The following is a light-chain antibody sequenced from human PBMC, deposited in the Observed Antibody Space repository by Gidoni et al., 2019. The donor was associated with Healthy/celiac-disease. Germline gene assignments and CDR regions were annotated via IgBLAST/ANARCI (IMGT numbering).Light chain of an antibody. Sequence: QSLLTQPPSASGTPGQGVTIACSGSSSNSGSNTVNWYQQRPGTAPKRLIYSNNKRPSGVPDRFSGSKSGTSASLAISGLQSEDVADYYGAAWDDSLNGPVFGGGTKLTVL. J-gene: IGLJ2*01. CDR1: SSNSGSNT. V-gene: IGLV1-44*01. CDR3: AAWDDSLNGPV. CDR2: SNN.